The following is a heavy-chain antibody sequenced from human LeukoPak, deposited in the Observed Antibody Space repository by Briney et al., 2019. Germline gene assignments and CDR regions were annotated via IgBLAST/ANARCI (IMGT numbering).Heavy chain of an antibody. CDR2: IRDDGSTK. Sequence: GGSLRLSCAASGFIFRSYGIHCVRQAPGKGLEWVAFIRDDGSTKYYADSVKGRFTISRDNSKSTLYLQMNSLRAEDTALYYCAKDRNVDTAYYFDYWGQGTLVTVSS. J-gene: IGHJ4*02. V-gene: IGHV3-30*02. CDR3: AKDRNVDTAYYFDY. D-gene: IGHD5-18*01. CDR1: GFIFRSYG.